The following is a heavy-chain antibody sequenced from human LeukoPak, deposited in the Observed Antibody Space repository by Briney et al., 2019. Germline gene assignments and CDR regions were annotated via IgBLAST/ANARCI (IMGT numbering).Heavy chain of an antibody. D-gene: IGHD4-23*01. CDR3: ARDTYSGSHYMDV. V-gene: IGHV3-7*01. J-gene: IGHJ6*03. Sequence: GGSLRLSCAASGFTFSSYWMSWVRQAPGKGLESVAIIKGDGSQKYFVDSVKGRFTISRDNAKNSLFLQMNSLRVEDTAVYYCARDTYSGSHYMDVWGKGTTVTVSS. CDR1: GFTFSSYW. CDR2: IKGDGSQK.